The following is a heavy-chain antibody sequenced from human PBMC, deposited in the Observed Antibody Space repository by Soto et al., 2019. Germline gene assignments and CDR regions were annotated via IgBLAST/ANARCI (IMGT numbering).Heavy chain of an antibody. CDR3: ARRYSSSLDV. V-gene: IGHV4-28*01. CDR2: IYYSGTT. Sequence: PSEPLSHTCAVSGYSISSSNWWGWIRQPPGKGLEWIGYIYYSGTTYYNPSLKSRVTMSVDTSKNQFSLKLTSVTAVDTAVYYCARRYSSSLDVWGQGTTVT. D-gene: IGHD6-13*01. J-gene: IGHJ6*02. CDR1: GYSISSSNW.